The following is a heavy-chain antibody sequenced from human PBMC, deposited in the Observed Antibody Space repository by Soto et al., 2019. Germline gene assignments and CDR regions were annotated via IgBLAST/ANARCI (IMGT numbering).Heavy chain of an antibody. V-gene: IGHV1-18*04. J-gene: IGHJ4*02. D-gene: IGHD6-19*01. CDR1: GNTLTTCD. Sequence: AAVTDPRTHTGNTLTTCDTKSARSARTPALAWVRWIRPYHGNTNYAQKLQGRITVTTDTSTSTAYMELKSLRSDDTAVYYCASWAGQVHGFGGPFDYWGQGTLVTVSS. CDR3: ASWAGQVHGFGGPFDY. CDR2: IRPYHGNT.